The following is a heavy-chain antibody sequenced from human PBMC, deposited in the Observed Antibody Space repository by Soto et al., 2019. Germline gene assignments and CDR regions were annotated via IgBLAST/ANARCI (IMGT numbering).Heavy chain of an antibody. J-gene: IGHJ6*02. CDR3: ASQSDGYLPFGYGMDV. D-gene: IGHD2-15*01. CDR2: IYPGDSDT. Sequence: RGESLKISCKGSGYSFTSYWIGWVRQMPGKGLEWMGIIYPGDSDTRYSPSFQGQVTISADKSISTAYLQWSSLKASDTAMYYCASQSDGYLPFGYGMDVWGQGTTVTVSS. CDR1: GYSFTSYW. V-gene: IGHV5-51*01.